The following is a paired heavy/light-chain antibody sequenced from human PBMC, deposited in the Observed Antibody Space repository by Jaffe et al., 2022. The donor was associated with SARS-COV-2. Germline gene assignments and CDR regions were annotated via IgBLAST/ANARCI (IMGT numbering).Light chain of an antibody. CDR3: QQLNSYPRG. CDR2: AAS. V-gene: IGKV1-9*01. Sequence: DIQLTQSPSFLSASVGDRVTITCRASQGISSYLAWYQQKPGKAPKLLIYAASTLQSGVPSRFSGSGSGTEFTLTISSLQPEDFATYYCQQLNSYPRGFGGGTKVEIK. J-gene: IGKJ4*01. CDR1: QGISSY.
Heavy chain of an antibody. Sequence: QVQLQESGPGLVKPSETLSLTCTVSGGSISSYYWSWIRQPPGKGLEWIGYIYYSGSTNYNPSLKSRVTISVDTSKNQFSLKLSSVTAADTAVYYCARDWTIFGPNKLTSYYYGMDVWGQGTTVTVSS. D-gene: IGHD3-3*01. CDR2: IYYSGST. CDR3: ARDWTIFGPNKLTSYYYGMDV. V-gene: IGHV4-59*01. CDR1: GGSISSYY. J-gene: IGHJ6*02.